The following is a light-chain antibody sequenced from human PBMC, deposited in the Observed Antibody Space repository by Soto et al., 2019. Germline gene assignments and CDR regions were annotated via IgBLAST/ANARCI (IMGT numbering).Light chain of an antibody. CDR1: QTISSW. Sequence: DIQMTQSPSTLSGSVGDRVSITCRARQTISSWPAWYHQTPGKAPKLLIYKASSLESGVPSRFSGSGSGTEFTLTISSLQPDDFATYYCQQYDTYWTFGQGTKVDIK. CDR3: QQYDTYWT. V-gene: IGKV1-5*03. CDR2: KAS. J-gene: IGKJ1*01.